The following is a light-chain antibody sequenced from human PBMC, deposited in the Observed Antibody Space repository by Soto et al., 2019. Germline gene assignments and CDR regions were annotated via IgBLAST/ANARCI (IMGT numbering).Light chain of an antibody. J-gene: IGKJ5*01. CDR3: QQYNNYST. Sequence: DIQMTQYPSTLSGSVGDRATIPCGASQSISRWLAWYQQKPGKAPQALIYDASSLKSGVPSRFSGNGSGTDFTLTISRMKPDDSATYYCQQYNNYSTFGHGARLEIK. V-gene: IGKV1-5*01. CDR1: QSISRW. CDR2: DAS.